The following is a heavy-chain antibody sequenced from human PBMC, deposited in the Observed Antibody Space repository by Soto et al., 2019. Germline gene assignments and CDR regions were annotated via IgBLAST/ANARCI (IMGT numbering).Heavy chain of an antibody. J-gene: IGHJ4*02. D-gene: IGHD2-2*01. CDR1: GDSLNSRYW. Sequence: QVQLQESGPGLVKPSGTLSLICTVSGDSLNSRYWWTWVRHPPGQGLEWLGEVYQSRFVSYIPPLDSWVTTSHATTRYQFSQEPASVPAADTAVYYFAMVRPPSSTRPAAVLYFFDYWAQVALATVSS. V-gene: IGHV4-4*02. CDR2: VYQSRFV. CDR3: AMVRPPSSTRPAAVLYFFDY.